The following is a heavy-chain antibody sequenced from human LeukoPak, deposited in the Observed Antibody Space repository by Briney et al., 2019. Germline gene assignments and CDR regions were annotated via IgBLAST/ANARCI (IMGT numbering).Heavy chain of an antibody. CDR3: AAPLRYFDWLSREGAFDI. J-gene: IGHJ3*02. V-gene: IGHV3-53*01. CDR2: IYSGGST. CDR1: GFSVSSNY. D-gene: IGHD3-9*01. Sequence: PGGSLRLSCAASGFSVSSNYMSWVRQAPGKGLEWVSVIYSGGSTYYADSVKGRFTISRDNSKNTLYLQMNSLRAEDTAVYYCAAPLRYFDWLSREGAFDIWGQGTMVTVSS.